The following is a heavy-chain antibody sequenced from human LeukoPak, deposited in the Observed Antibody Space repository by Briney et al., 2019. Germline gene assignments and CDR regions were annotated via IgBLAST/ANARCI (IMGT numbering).Heavy chain of an antibody. V-gene: IGHV4-34*01. Sequence: SETLSLTCAVYGGSFSGYYWSWIRQPPGKGLEWIGEINHSGSTNYNPSLKSRVTISVDTSKNQFSLKLSSVTAADTAVYYCARASITMVRGVITKPCFDYWGQGTLVTVSS. CDR3: ARASITMVRGVITKPCFDY. CDR1: GGSFSGYY. D-gene: IGHD3-10*01. CDR2: INHSGST. J-gene: IGHJ4*02.